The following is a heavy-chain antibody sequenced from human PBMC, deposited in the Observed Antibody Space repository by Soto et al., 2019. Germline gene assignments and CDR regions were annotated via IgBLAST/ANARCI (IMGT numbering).Heavy chain of an antibody. V-gene: IGHV1-24*01. CDR2: FDPEDGET. Sequence: ASVKVSCKVSGYTLTELSMHWVRQAPGKGLEWMGGFDPEDGETIYAQKFQGRVTMTEDTSTDTAYMELSSLRSEDTAVYYCATAPSHDYGDYLTHYYLDYWGQGTLVTVSS. J-gene: IGHJ4*02. CDR1: GYTLTELS. D-gene: IGHD4-17*01. CDR3: ATAPSHDYGDYLTHYYLDY.